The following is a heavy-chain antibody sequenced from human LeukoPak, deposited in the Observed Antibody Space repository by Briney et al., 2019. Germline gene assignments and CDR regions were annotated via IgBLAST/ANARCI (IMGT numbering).Heavy chain of an antibody. Sequence: SETLSLTCVVSGYSISSGYYWGWIRQPPGKGLEWIGSIYHSGSTYYNPSLKSRVTISVDTSKNQFSLKLSSVTAADTAVYYCGRSRYPPLNYCFEYWGQGTLVTVSS. CDR1: GYSISSGYY. CDR3: GRSRYPPLNYCFEY. V-gene: IGHV4-38-2*01. J-gene: IGHJ4*02. D-gene: IGHD1-7*01. CDR2: IYHSGST.